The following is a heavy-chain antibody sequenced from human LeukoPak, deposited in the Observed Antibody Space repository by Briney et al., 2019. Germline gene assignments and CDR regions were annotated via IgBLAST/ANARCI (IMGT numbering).Heavy chain of an antibody. V-gene: IGHV1-18*01. J-gene: IGHJ4*02. Sequence: GASVKVSCKASGYTLTSYGISWVRQAPGQGLEWMGRISAYNGNTNYAQKLQGRVTMTTDTSTSTAYMELRSLRSADTAAYYCAREKLTTGLSDYWGQGTLVTVSS. CDR2: ISAYNGNT. CDR3: AREKLTTGLSDY. CDR1: GYTLTSYG. D-gene: IGHD4-17*01.